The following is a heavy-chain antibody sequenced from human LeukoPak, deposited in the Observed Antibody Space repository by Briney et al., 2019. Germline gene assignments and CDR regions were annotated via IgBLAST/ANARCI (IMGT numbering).Heavy chain of an antibody. D-gene: IGHD3-3*01. CDR3: ARGGGYDFWSGYYYYYYMDV. V-gene: IGHV4-34*01. CDR1: GGSFCGYY. J-gene: IGHJ6*03. Sequence: SETLSLTCAVYGGSFCGYYWSWIRQPPGKGLEWIGEINHSGSTNYNPSLKSRVTISVDTSKNQFSLKLSSVTAADTAVYYCARGGGYDFWSGYYYYYYMDVWGKGTTVTVSS. CDR2: INHSGST.